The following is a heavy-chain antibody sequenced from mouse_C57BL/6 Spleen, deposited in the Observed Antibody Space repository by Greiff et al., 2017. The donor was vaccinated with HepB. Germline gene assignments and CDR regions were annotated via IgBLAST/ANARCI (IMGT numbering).Heavy chain of an antibody. CDR2: IWRGGST. Sequence: VQLQQSGPGLVQPSQSLSITCTVSGFSLTSYGVHWVRQSPGKGLEWLGVIWRGGSTDYNAAFMFRLSITKDNSKSQVFFKMNSLQADDTAIYYCAKMYYYGRSYVNWYFDVWGTGTTVTVSS. J-gene: IGHJ1*03. D-gene: IGHD1-1*01. CDR1: GFSLTSYG. CDR3: AKMYYYGRSYVNWYFDV. V-gene: IGHV2-5*01.